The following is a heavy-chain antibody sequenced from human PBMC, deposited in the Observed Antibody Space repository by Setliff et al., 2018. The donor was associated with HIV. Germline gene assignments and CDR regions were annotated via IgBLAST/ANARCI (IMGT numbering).Heavy chain of an antibody. D-gene: IGHD6-19*01. V-gene: IGHV4-4*02. CDR1: GGSISSTKW. J-gene: IGHJ4*02. CDR3: AGSWSGWYRGVDY. CDR2: IYHSGST. Sequence: PSETLSLTCGVSGGSISSTKWWSWVRQPPGKGLEWIGEIYHSGSTNYKPSLKTRVTISVDKSKNQFSLKLSSVTAADTAVYYCAGSWSGWYRGVDYWGQGTLVTVSS.